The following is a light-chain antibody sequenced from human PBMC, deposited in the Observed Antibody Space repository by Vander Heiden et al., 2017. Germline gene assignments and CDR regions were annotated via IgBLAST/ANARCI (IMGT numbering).Light chain of an antibody. CDR3: QQYNNWPPYT. J-gene: IGKJ2*01. CDR2: GAS. V-gene: IGKV3-15*01. Sequence: EIVMTQPPATLSVSPGERATLSCRASQSVSSNLAWYQQKPGQAPRLLIYGASTRATGIPARFSGSKSGTEFTLTISSLQSEDFAVYYCQQYNNWPPYTFGQGTKLEIK. CDR1: QSVSSN.